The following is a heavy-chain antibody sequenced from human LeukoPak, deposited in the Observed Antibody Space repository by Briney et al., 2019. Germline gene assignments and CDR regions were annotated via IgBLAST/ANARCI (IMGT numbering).Heavy chain of an antibody. V-gene: IGHV3-53*01. Sequence: GGSLRLSCAASGFSVSSNCVSWVRQAPGKGLEWVSVIYSGGTTYYADSIKGRFTISRDNSKNTLYLQMNSLRAEDTAVYYCAGRYDSSGYPLHWGQGTLVTVSS. CDR3: AGRYDSSGYPLH. D-gene: IGHD3-22*01. J-gene: IGHJ4*02. CDR2: IYSGGTT. CDR1: GFSVSSNC.